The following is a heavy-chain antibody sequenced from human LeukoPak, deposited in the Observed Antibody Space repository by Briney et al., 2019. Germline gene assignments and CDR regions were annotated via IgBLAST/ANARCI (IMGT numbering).Heavy chain of an antibody. V-gene: IGHV3-30*02. Sequence: GGSLRLSCAASGFTFNTYAMTWVRQAPGKGLEWVAFIRFDGSIKYYADSVKGLFTISRDNSKNSLYLQMNSLRPEDTAVYYCARCHGYPHYSFDYWGQGTLVTVSS. CDR2: IRFDGSIK. D-gene: IGHD3-22*01. CDR1: GFTFNTYA. CDR3: ARCHGYPHYSFDY. J-gene: IGHJ4*02.